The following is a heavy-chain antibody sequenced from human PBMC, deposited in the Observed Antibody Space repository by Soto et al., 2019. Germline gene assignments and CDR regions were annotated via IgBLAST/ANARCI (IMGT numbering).Heavy chain of an antibody. Sequence: QVQLQESGPGLVKPSETLSLTCTVSRGSINSHYWSWIRQSPGKGLEDIGYISYSGSNNYNPSLKSGLTISIETSKNWFSLKLTSVTAADTAVYYCAGFNFDILPAYYAFDIWGQGTMVTVSS. J-gene: IGHJ3*02. CDR3: AGFNFDILPAYYAFDI. V-gene: IGHV4-59*08. CDR1: RGSINSHY. CDR2: ISYSGSN. D-gene: IGHD3-9*01.